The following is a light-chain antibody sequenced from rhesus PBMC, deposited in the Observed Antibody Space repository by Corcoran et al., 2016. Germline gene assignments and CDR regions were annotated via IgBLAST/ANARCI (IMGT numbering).Light chain of an antibody. J-gene: IGKJ1*01. CDR1: QRVSSY. Sequence: QVILTQPPATLSFLPGERATPSASASQRVSSYLAWYQQKPGKAPRRLMYGASSRATGIPDRFTGSGSGTDFTLNIRRLEPEGVGLYHCYQHSNEWTFGQGTKVEIK. V-gene: IGKV3-10*01. CDR2: GAS. CDR3: YQHSNEWT.